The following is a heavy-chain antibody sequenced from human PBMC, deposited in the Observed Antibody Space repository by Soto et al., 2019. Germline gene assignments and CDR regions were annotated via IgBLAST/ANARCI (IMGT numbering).Heavy chain of an antibody. CDR2: FDPEDGET. CDR3: ATAPRYYYDSSGYSLIDY. V-gene: IGHV1-24*01. Sequence: ASVKVSCKVSGYTLTELSMHWVRQAPGKGLEWMGGFDPEDGETIYAQKFQGRVTMTEDTSIDTAYMELSSLRSEDTAVYYCATAPRYYYDSSGYSLIDYWGQGTLVTVS. J-gene: IGHJ4*02. D-gene: IGHD3-22*01. CDR1: GYTLTELS.